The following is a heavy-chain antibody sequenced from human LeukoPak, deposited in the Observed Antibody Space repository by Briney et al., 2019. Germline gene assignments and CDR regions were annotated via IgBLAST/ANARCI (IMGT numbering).Heavy chain of an antibody. CDR3: AKEGDATAAAGMGGFDL. CDR1: GLTFIGYT. J-gene: IGHJ3*01. CDR2: LTSGSVFI. Sequence: GGSLRLSCTASGLTFIGYTMNWVRQAPGGGLEWVSHLTSGSVFIYYADSVKCSFTISRDSATNSLYLQMNSLRVEDTGVYCCAKEGDATAAAGMGGFDLWGQGTMVTVFS. D-gene: IGHD6-13*01. V-gene: IGHV3-21*01.